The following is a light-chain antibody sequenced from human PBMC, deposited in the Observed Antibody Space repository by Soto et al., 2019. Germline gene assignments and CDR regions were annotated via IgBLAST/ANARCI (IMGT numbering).Light chain of an antibody. V-gene: IGLV2-14*01. J-gene: IGLJ2*01. CDR1: SSDVGGYNY. Sequence: QSALTLPASVSGSPGQSITISCTGTSSDVGGYNYVSWYQQHPDKAPKLMIYDVSNRPSGVSNRFSGSKSGNTASLTISGLQAEDEADYYCSSYSSSSTLVFGGGTKLTVL. CDR3: SSYSSSSTLV. CDR2: DVS.